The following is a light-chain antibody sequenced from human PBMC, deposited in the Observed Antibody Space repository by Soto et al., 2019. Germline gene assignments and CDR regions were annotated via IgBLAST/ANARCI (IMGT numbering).Light chain of an antibody. CDR3: AAWGASLSVL. V-gene: IGLV1-44*01. J-gene: IGLJ3*02. Sequence: QSVLTQPPSASGTPGQRVTISCSGSTSNIGRNPVSWYQQLPGSAPKLLIYNNSQRPSGVPDRFSGSKSGTSASLAISGLQSEDEADYFCAAWGASLSVLFGGGTKVTVL. CDR1: TSNIGRNP. CDR2: NNS.